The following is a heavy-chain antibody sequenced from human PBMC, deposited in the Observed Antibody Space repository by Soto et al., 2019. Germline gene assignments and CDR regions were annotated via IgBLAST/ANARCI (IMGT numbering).Heavy chain of an antibody. D-gene: IGHD2-2*02. V-gene: IGHV1-2*02. CDR1: GYTFTGYY. J-gene: IGHJ6*02. Sequence: ASVKVSCKASGYTFTGYYMHWVRQAPGQGLEWMGWINPNSGGTNYAQKFQGRVTMTRDTSISTAYMELSRLRSDDTAVYYCARGASFRYCSSTSCYTHRSYYYYGMDVCGQGTKVTVSS. CDR2: INPNSGGT. CDR3: ARGASFRYCSSTSCYTHRSYYYYGMDV.